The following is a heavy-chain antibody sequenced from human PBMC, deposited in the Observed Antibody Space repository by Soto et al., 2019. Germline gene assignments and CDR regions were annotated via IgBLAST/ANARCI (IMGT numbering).Heavy chain of an antibody. J-gene: IGHJ4*02. CDR1: GFTFSSYA. Sequence: PGGSLRLSCAASGFTFSSYAMHWVRQAPGKGLEWVAVISYDGSNKYYADSVKGRFTISRDNSKNTLYLQMNSLRAEDTAVYYCARSRYGNYGYYFDYWGQGTLVTVSS. D-gene: IGHD4-17*01. V-gene: IGHV3-30-3*01. CDR2: ISYDGSNK. CDR3: ARSRYGNYGYYFDY.